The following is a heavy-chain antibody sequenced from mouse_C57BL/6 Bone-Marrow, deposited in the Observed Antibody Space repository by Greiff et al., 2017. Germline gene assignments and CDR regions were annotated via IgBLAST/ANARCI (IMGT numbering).Heavy chain of an antibody. CDR2: IDPSDSYT. J-gene: IGHJ4*01. V-gene: IGHV1-69*01. D-gene: IGHD2-4*01. CDR3: ARGRLRRRRYAMDY. CDR1: GYTFTSYW. Sequence: QVQLQQPGAELVMPGASVKLSCKASGYTFTSYWMHWVKQRPGQGLEWIGEIDPSDSYTNYNQKFKGKSTLTVDKSSSTAYMQISSLTSEDSAVYYCARGRLRRRRYAMDYWGQGTTVTVSS.